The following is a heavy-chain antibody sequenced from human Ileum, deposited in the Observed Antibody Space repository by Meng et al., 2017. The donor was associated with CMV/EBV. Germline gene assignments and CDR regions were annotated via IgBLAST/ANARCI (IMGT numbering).Heavy chain of an antibody. CDR3: TRDIYYGPGNYYWDY. Sequence: SGFSFVYSRLSCVRPAPGKGLEWVSSLALIPVHTFYADSVKGRFTISRDDAKNSLYLQMDSLRAEDTAMYYCTRDIYYGPGNYYWDYWGQGALVTVSS. J-gene: IGHJ4*02. CDR2: LALIPVHT. D-gene: IGHD3-10*01. V-gene: IGHV3-21*06. CDR1: GFSFVYSR.